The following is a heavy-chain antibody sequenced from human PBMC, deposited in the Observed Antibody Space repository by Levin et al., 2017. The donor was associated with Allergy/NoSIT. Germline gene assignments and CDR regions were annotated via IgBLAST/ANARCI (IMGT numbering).Heavy chain of an antibody. J-gene: IGHJ5*02. Sequence: GESLKISCAASGFTFSNAWMSWVRQAPGKGLEWVGRIKSKTDGGTTDYAAPVKGRFTISRDDSKNTLYLQMNSLKTEDTAVYYCTTDQRPGGIYEGWFDPWGQGTLVTVSS. V-gene: IGHV3-15*01. CDR1: GFTFSNAW. CDR2: IKSKTDGGTT. D-gene: IGHD5/OR15-5a*01. CDR3: TTDQRPGGIYEGWFDP.